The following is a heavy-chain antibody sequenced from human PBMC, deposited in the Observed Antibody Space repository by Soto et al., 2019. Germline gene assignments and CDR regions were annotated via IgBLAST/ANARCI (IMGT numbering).Heavy chain of an antibody. CDR3: ARVEAPFGESLH. V-gene: IGHV1-18*01. J-gene: IGHJ4*02. CDR1: GYTFNSYT. Sequence: ASVKVSCKTSGYTFNSYTITWVRQAPGQGLEWLGWISPDDGNTEYEQKFQGRVTMTADTLTNNAYLELRSLKSDDTAIYYCARVEAPFGESLHWGQGTPVTVSS. CDR2: ISPDDGNT. D-gene: IGHD3-10*01.